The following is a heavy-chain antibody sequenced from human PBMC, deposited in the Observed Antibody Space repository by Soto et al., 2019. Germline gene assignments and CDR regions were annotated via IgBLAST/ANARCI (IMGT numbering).Heavy chain of an antibody. V-gene: IGHV3-30*18. D-gene: IGHD4-17*01. CDR2: ISYDGSNK. CDR1: GFTFSSYG. CDR3: AKVSGDYWYFDL. Sequence: QVQLVESGGGVVQPGRSLRLSYAASGFTFSSYGMHWVRQAPGKGLEWVAVISYDGSNKYYADSVKGRFTISRDNSKNTLYLQMNSLRAEDTAVYYCAKVSGDYWYFDLWGRGTLVTVSS. J-gene: IGHJ2*01.